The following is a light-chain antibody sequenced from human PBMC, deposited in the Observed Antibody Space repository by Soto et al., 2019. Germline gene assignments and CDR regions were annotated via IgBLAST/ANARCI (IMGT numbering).Light chain of an antibody. CDR3: QQRSNWPLIT. CDR2: DAS. Sequence: EIVLTQSPATLSLSPGESATLSCRASQSVSSYLAWYQQKPGQAPRLLVYDASNRAPGILARFSGSGSGTDFTLTISNLEPEDFAVYYCQQRSNWPLITFGPGTKVDIK. CDR1: QSVSSY. V-gene: IGKV3-11*01. J-gene: IGKJ3*01.